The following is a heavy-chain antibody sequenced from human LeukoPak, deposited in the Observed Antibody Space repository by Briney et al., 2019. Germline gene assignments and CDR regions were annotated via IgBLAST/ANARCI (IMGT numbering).Heavy chain of an antibody. Sequence: GGSLRLSCAASGFTFSTYAMTWVRQAPGKGLEWVSTISGSGGNTYYADSVKGRFTISRDNPKNTLYLQMNSLRAEDTAVYYCAKTLWAYDSNYFDYWGQGTLVTVSS. CDR3: AKTLWAYDSNYFDY. D-gene: IGHD3-22*01. CDR1: GFTFSTYA. V-gene: IGHV3-23*01. CDR2: ISGSGGNT. J-gene: IGHJ4*02.